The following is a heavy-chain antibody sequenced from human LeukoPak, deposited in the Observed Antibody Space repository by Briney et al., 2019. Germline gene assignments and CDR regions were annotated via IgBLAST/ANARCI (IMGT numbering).Heavy chain of an antibody. D-gene: IGHD3-22*01. J-gene: IGHJ1*01. CDR3: ARDRSFYYYDSSGTQD. V-gene: IGHV1-18*01. Sequence: ASVKVSCKAFGYTFTSYGISWVRQAPGQGLEWMGWISTYNGNTNSARKFQGRVTMTTDTSTSTAYMELRSLKSDDTAVYYCARDRSFYYYDSSGTQDWGQGTLVTVSS. CDR1: GYTFTSYG. CDR2: ISTYNGNT.